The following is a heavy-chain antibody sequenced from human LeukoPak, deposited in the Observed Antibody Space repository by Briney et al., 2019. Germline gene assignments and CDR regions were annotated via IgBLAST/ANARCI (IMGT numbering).Heavy chain of an antibody. Sequence: GGSLRLSCAASGFTFNSSAMTWVRQAPGKGLEWVSAISGSGAGTYYADSVKGRYTISRDNSKNTVYLQMNSLRAEDTAVYYCAKDVGNFYDGSGYLRTMQFDSWGQGTLVTVSS. D-gene: IGHD3-22*01. CDR1: GFTFNSSA. J-gene: IGHJ4*02. V-gene: IGHV3-23*01. CDR2: ISGSGAGT. CDR3: AKDVGNFYDGSGYLRTMQFDS.